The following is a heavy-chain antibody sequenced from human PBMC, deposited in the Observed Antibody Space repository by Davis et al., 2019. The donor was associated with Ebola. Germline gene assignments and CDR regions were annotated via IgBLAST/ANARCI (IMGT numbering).Heavy chain of an antibody. Sequence: GESLKISCAASGFTSSSFWMTWVRQAPGKGLEWVSVISGSGGSTYYPDSVKGRFTITRDNSRNTLYLQMNSLSAEDTALYYGAKAGYPLQDFDYWGQGTLVIVSS. D-gene: IGHD2-2*01. CDR1: GFTSSSFW. CDR3: AKAGYPLQDFDY. V-gene: IGHV3-23*01. J-gene: IGHJ4*02. CDR2: ISGSGGST.